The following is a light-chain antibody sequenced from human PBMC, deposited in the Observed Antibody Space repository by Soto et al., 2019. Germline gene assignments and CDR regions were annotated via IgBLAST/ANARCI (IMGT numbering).Light chain of an antibody. V-gene: IGKV1-39*01. J-gene: IGKJ4*01. CDR3: QQTYAIPRT. CDR1: QSIRDY. Sequence: DIQMTQSPSSLSASVGDRITITCRASQSIRDYLNWYQHKPGMAPQLLIYAASNLQSGVPSRFSGSGSGTDFTLTITSLQPEDFATYFCQQTYAIPRTFGGGTKVDIK. CDR2: AAS.